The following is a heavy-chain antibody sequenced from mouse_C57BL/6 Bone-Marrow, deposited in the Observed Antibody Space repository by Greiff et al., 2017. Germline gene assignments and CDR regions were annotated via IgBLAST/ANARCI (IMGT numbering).Heavy chain of an antibody. D-gene: IGHD3-1*01. J-gene: IGHJ2*01. CDR2: IDPSDSYT. V-gene: IGHV1-50*01. CDR3: ARSGGTGFDY. Sequence: QVQLQQPGAELVKPGASVKLSCKASGYTFTSYWMPWVKQRPGQGLEWIGEIDPSDSYTNYNQKFKGKATLTVDTSSSTAYMQLSSLTSEDSAVYYCARSGGTGFDYWGQGTTLTVSS. CDR1: GYTFTSYW.